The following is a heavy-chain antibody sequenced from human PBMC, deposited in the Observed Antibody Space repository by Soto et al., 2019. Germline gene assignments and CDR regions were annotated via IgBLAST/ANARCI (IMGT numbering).Heavy chain of an antibody. D-gene: IGHD3-10*01. V-gene: IGHV3-23*01. Sequence: GWSLRLSCAASGFTFSRYAMSWVRQAPGKGLEWVSTVTGGGHTTYNADSVNGRFTISRDNSKNTLYLQMNNLRAEDTAIYYCASSSGDLDVYGMDIWGPGTTVTGSS. CDR2: VTGGGHTT. J-gene: IGHJ6*02. CDR1: GFTFSRYA. CDR3: ASSSGDLDVYGMDI.